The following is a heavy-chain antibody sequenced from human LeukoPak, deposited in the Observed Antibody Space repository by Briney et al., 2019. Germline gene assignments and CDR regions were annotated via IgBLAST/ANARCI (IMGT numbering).Heavy chain of an antibody. V-gene: IGHV1-2*02. CDR2: INPNSGGT. Sequence: WASVKVSCKASGYTFTGYYMHWVRQAPGQGLEWMGWINPNSGGTNYAQKFQGRVTMTRDTSISTAYMELSRVRSDDTAVYYCARALYYYYYMDVWGKGTTVTVSS. CDR1: GYTFTGYY. CDR3: ARALYYYYYMDV. J-gene: IGHJ6*03.